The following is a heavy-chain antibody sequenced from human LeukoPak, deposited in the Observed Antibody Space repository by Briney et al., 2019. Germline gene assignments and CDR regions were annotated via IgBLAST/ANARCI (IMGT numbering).Heavy chain of an antibody. Sequence: GGSLRLSCAASGLTFSSYAMSWVRQAPGKGLEWVSAISGSGGSTYYADSVKGRFTISRDNSKNTLYLQMNSLRAEDTAVYYCAKASGGYFTQFDYWGQGTLVTVSS. J-gene: IGHJ4*02. V-gene: IGHV3-23*01. CDR2: ISGSGGST. D-gene: IGHD3-22*01. CDR3: AKASGGYFTQFDY. CDR1: GLTFSSYA.